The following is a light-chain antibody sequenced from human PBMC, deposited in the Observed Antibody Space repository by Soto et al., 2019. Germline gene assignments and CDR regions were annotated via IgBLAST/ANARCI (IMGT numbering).Light chain of an antibody. Sequence: EIVLTQSLATLSLSPGERATLSCRASQSVIGNYLAWYRQKPGQTPRLLIFGASRRATGIPDRFSGSGSGTNFTLTISRLEPEDFAVYYCQHYLDSPWAFGQGTKVDIK. V-gene: IGKV3-20*01. J-gene: IGKJ1*01. CDR1: QSVIGNY. CDR3: QHYLDSPWA. CDR2: GAS.